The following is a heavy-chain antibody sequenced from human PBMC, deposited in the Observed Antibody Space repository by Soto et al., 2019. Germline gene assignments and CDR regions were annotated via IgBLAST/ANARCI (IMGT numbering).Heavy chain of an antibody. D-gene: IGHD6-13*01. CDR1: GFTFSTYW. CDR3: ARETSSWSLDY. CDR2: SNSDGRST. V-gene: IGHV3-74*01. J-gene: IGHJ4*02. Sequence: GGSLRLSCAASGFTFSTYWMHWVRQAPGKGLVWVSRSNSDGRSTDHADSVKGRFTISRDNAKNTLYLQMNSLRVEDTAVYYCARETSSWSLDYWGQGMLSPSPQ.